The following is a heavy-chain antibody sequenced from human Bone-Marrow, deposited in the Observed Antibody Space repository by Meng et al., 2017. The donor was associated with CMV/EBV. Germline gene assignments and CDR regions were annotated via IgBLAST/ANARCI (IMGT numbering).Heavy chain of an antibody. D-gene: IGHD3-9*01. Sequence: SVKVSCKASGGTLSSYPISWVRQAPGQGLEWMGGIIPIFGTTNSAQKFQGRVTITTDESTSTAYMELSSLRSEDTAVYYCARDACYDIVTNYYTLGAFDIWAKGTMVTVSS. CDR2: IIPIFGTT. V-gene: IGHV1-69*05. J-gene: IGHJ3*02. CDR3: ARDACYDIVTNYYTLGAFDI. CDR1: GGTLSSYP.